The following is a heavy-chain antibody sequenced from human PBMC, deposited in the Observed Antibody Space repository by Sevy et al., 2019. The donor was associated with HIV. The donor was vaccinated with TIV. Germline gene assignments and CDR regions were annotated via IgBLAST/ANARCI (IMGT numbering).Heavy chain of an antibody. J-gene: IGHJ5*02. Sequence: SETLSLTCTVSGDSVSNYYWSWIRQPPGKGLEWIGYIYYSGSTNYNPSLKSRVTISVDTSKNQFSLKLSSVTAADTAVYYCARHEGRWSDPWGQGILVTVSS. CDR2: IYYSGST. CDR3: ARHEGRWSDP. V-gene: IGHV4-59*08. CDR1: GDSVSNYY.